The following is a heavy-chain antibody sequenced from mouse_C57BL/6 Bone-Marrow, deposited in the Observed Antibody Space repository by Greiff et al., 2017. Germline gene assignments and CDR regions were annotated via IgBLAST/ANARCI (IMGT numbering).Heavy chain of an antibody. CDR3: AREQLRWDYFDY. D-gene: IGHD1-1*01. CDR2: IYPGDGDT. Sequence: VQLVESGAELVKPGASVKISCKASGYAFSSYWMNWVKQRPGKGLEWVGQIYPGDGDTDYNGKFKGKATLTADKSSSTAYMQLSSLTSEDSAVYFCAREQLRWDYFDYWGQGTTLTVSS. V-gene: IGHV1-80*01. J-gene: IGHJ2*01. CDR1: GYAFSSYW.